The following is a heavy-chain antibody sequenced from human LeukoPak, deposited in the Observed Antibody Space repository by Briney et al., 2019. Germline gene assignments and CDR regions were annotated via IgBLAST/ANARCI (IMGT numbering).Heavy chain of an antibody. Sequence: QTGGSLRLSCAASGFTFSSYGMHWVRQAPGKGLEWVAVISYDGSNKYYADSVKGRFTIARDNSKNTLYMQMNSLTAEDTAVYYCAKADYFGDYGRRDAFDIWGQGTMVTVSS. J-gene: IGHJ3*02. V-gene: IGHV3-30*18. CDR1: GFTFSSYG. CDR2: ISYDGSNK. D-gene: IGHD4-17*01. CDR3: AKADYFGDYGRRDAFDI.